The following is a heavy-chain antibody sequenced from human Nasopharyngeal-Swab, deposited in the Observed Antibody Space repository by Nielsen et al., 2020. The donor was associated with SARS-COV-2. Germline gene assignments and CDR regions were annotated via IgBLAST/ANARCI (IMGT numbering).Heavy chain of an antibody. CDR1: GGSISSGGYY. J-gene: IGHJ5*02. D-gene: IGHD3-22*01. Sequence: SETLSLTCTVSGGSISSGGYYWSWIRQHPGKGREWIGYIYYSGSIYYNPSLKSRVTISVDTSKNQFSLKLSSVTAADTAVYYCAREKGYYYDSSGYYHNWFDPWGQGTLVTVSS. V-gene: IGHV4-31*03. CDR3: AREKGYYYDSSGYYHNWFDP. CDR2: IYYSGSI.